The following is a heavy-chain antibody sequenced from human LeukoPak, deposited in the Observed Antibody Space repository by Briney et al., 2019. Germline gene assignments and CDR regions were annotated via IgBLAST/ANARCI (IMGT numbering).Heavy chain of an antibody. CDR2: FFATGST. J-gene: IGHJ6*03. Sequence: PSETLSLTCTVSGGSISRDYWSWVRQPAGKGLEWIGRFFATGSTSSSHNPSLSGRASISVDTSKNQFSLELTSVTAADTAVYYCARGIVSPRFYDYMDVWGKGTTVTVSS. V-gene: IGHV4-4*07. D-gene: IGHD1-26*01. CDR3: ARGIVSPRFYDYMDV. CDR1: GGSISRDY.